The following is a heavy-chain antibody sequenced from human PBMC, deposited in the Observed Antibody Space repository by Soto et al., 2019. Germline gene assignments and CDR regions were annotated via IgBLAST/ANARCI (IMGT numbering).Heavy chain of an antibody. Sequence: GGSLRLSCAASGFTFSSYWMSWVRQAPGKGLEWVANIKQDGSEKYYVDSVKGRFTISRDNAKNSLYLQMNSLRAEDTAVYYCARLEEDYYYYMDVWGKGTTVTVSS. CDR2: IKQDGSEK. V-gene: IGHV3-7*01. CDR3: ARLEEDYYYYMDV. CDR1: GFTFSSYW. J-gene: IGHJ6*03.